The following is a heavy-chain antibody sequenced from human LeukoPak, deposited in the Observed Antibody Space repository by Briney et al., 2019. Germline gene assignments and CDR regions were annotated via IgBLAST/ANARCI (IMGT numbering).Heavy chain of an antibody. J-gene: IGHJ3*02. V-gene: IGHV3-7*01. D-gene: IGHD2-21*01. Sequence: GGSLRLSCAASGFTFTNYWMSWVRQAPGKGLEWVANIKKDGSEKYYVDSVKGRFTISRDNAKSTLYLQMNSLRAEDTAVYYCLTIVETDLDAFDIWGQGTKVTVSS. CDR2: IKKDGSEK. CDR3: LTIVETDLDAFDI. CDR1: GFTFTNYW.